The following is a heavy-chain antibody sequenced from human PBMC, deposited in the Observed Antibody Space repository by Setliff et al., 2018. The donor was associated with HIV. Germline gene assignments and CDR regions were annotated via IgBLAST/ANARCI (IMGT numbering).Heavy chain of an antibody. CDR2: IWYDGSNK. V-gene: IGHV3-33*06. J-gene: IGHJ6*03. Sequence: PGGSLRLSCATSGFTFSSYGMHWVRQAPGKGLEWVAVIWYDGSNKYYADSVKGRFAISRDNSKNTLYLQMNNLRVEDTAVYYCAKDPQTRRLRFSYYYYYMDVWGKGTTVTVSS. CDR1: GFTFSSYG. CDR3: AKDPQTRRLRFSYYYYYMDV. D-gene: IGHD3-3*01.